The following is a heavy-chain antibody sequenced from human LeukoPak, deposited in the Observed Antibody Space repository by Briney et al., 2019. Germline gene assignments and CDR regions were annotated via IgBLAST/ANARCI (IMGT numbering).Heavy chain of an antibody. Sequence: GRSLRLSCGASGFTLSTYAVHWVRQAPGKGLEWVAVMSYDGSNKYYADSVKGRFTISRDNSKNTLYLQMNSLRAEDTAVYYCARGFTMVRGVITYYFDYWGQGTLVTVSS. CDR2: MSYDGSNK. CDR1: GFTLSTYA. J-gene: IGHJ4*02. D-gene: IGHD3-10*01. CDR3: ARGFTMVRGVITYYFDY. V-gene: IGHV3-30*07.